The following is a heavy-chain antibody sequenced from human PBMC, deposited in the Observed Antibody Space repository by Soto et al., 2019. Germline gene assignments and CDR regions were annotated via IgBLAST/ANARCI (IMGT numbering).Heavy chain of an antibody. D-gene: IGHD3-16*02. CDR1: GFTFSSYA. CDR3: AKVEGATFGGVIVIYYFDY. Sequence: GGSLRLSCAASGFTFSSYAMSRVRQAPGKGLEWVSAISGSGGSTYYADSVKGRFTTSRDNSKNTLYLQMNSLRAEDTAVYYCAKVEGATFGGVIVIYYFDYWGQGTLVTVSS. V-gene: IGHV3-23*01. CDR2: ISGSGGST. J-gene: IGHJ4*02.